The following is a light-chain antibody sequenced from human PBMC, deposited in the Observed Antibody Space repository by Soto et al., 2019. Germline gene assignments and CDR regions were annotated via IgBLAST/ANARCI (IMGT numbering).Light chain of an antibody. V-gene: IGLV1-44*01. CDR3: AAWDDSLNGFWV. CDR1: SSNIGSNT. Sequence: QAVVTQPPSASGTPGQRVTISCSGSSSNIGSNTVNWYQQLPGTAPKLLIYSNNQRPSGVPDLFSGSKSGTSASLAISGLQAEDEADYYCAAWDDSLNGFWVFGGGTKLTVL. J-gene: IGLJ3*02. CDR2: SNN.